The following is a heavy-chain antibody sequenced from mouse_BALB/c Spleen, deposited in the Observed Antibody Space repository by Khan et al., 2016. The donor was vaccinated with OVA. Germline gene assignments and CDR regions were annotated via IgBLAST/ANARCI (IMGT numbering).Heavy chain of an antibody. D-gene: IGHD1-1*02. CDR3: AKLLWSHYYAMDY. Sequence: QMQLEESGPGLVAPSQSLSITCTVSGFSLTDYGVGWIRQPPGKGLEWLGVIWGGGTTSYNSALKSRLSISKDNSKSQVFLKMNSLQTDDTAMYYCAKLLWSHYYAMDYWGQGTSVTVSS. J-gene: IGHJ4*01. V-gene: IGHV2-6-5*01. CDR2: IWGGGTT. CDR1: GFSLTDYG.